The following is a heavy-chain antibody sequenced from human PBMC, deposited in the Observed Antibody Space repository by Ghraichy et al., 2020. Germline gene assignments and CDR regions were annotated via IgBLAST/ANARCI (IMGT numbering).Heavy chain of an antibody. Sequence: GGSLRLSCAASGFTFSNYWMDWVRQAPGKGLVWVSRINIDGSSTTYADSVKGRFTISRDNAKNTLYLQMNSLRAEDTAVYYCAREGRYCSHTNCHSYSDYWGQGTLVTVSS. CDR3: AREGRYCSHTNCHSYSDY. J-gene: IGHJ4*02. D-gene: IGHD3-16*02. CDR1: GFTFSNYW. CDR2: INIDGSST. V-gene: IGHV3-74*01.